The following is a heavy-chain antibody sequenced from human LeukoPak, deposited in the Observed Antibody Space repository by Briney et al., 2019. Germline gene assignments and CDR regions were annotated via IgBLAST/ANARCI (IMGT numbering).Heavy chain of an antibody. Sequence: GGSLRLSCAASGFTFSSYSMNWVRQAPEKGLEWVSFISTGSLTIYYADSVKGRFTISRDDARNSLYLQMNRLRDEDTAVYYCARQVAATDFDFWGQGTLVTVSS. CDR3: ARQVAATDFDF. D-gene: IGHD2-15*01. CDR1: GFTFSSYS. V-gene: IGHV3-48*02. CDR2: ISTGSLTI. J-gene: IGHJ4*02.